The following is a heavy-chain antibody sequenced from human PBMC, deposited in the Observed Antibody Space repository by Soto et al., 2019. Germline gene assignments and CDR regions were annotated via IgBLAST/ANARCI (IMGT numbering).Heavy chain of an antibody. Sequence: GGSLRLSCAASGFTFSRYAIHWVRQAPGKGLEWVAVISRDGTNKYYVDSVKGRFTISRDNSRNTLYLQMNSLRHEDAAVYYCARSRSGAVADSFDFWGQGTLVTVSS. J-gene: IGHJ4*02. CDR3: ARSRSGAVADSFDF. CDR2: ISRDGTNK. V-gene: IGHV3-30*04. CDR1: GFTFSRYA. D-gene: IGHD3-10*01.